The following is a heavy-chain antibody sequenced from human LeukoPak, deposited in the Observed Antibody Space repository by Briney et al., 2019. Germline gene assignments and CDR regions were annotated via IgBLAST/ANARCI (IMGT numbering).Heavy chain of an antibody. V-gene: IGHV1-69*13. CDR1: GGTFSSYA. Sequence: SVKVSCKASGGTFSSYAISWVRQAPGQGLEWMGGTIPIFGTANYAQKFQGRVTITADESTSTAYMELSSLRSEDTAVCYCANTVTSYYYYGMDVWGQGTTVTVSS. J-gene: IGHJ6*02. CDR3: ANTVTSYYYYGMDV. D-gene: IGHD4-11*01. CDR2: TIPIFGTA.